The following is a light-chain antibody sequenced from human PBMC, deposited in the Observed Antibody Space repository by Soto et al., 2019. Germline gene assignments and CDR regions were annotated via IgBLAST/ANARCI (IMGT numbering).Light chain of an antibody. J-gene: IGLJ7*01. V-gene: IGLV1-44*01. CDR1: SSNIGSNA. CDR3: AAWDDSLNGWV. Sequence: QLVLTQPPSASGTPGQRVTISCSGSSSNIGSNAVNWYQQLPGTAPKLLIYSNNQRPSGVPDRFSGSKSGTSASLAISGLQPEDEADYYCAAWDDSLNGWVFGGGTQLTVL. CDR2: SNN.